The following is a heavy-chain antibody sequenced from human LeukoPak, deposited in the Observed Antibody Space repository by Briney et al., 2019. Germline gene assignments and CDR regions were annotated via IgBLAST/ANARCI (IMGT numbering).Heavy chain of an antibody. Sequence: PSETLSLTCTVSGGSISNYYWTWIRQPPGRGLEWIGYIYYSGSTNYNPSLKSRVTISVDTSKNQFSLKLSSVTAADTAVYYCAGLSIVGATTLDYWGQGTLVTVSS. D-gene: IGHD1-26*01. V-gene: IGHV4-59*01. CDR2: IYYSGST. CDR3: AGLSIVGATTLDY. J-gene: IGHJ4*02. CDR1: GGSISNYY.